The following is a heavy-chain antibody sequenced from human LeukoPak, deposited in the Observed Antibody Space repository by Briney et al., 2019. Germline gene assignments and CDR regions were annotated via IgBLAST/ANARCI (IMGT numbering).Heavy chain of an antibody. Sequence: PGGSLRLSCSTSGLTFSHFPMHWVRQTPGKGLEYVSAVSSDGGSTYYADSVRGRFTISRDNSKNTLSLQMGSLRAEDTAVYYCVKAILFGSVSYYADWGQGTLVTVSS. D-gene: IGHD3-22*01. V-gene: IGHV3-64D*09. CDR1: GLTFSHFP. J-gene: IGHJ4*02. CDR2: VSSDGGST. CDR3: VKAILFGSVSYYAD.